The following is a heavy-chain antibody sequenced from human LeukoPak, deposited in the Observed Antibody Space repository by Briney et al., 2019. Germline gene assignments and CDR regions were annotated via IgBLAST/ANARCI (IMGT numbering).Heavy chain of an antibody. Sequence: PSETLSLTCTVSGGSTSSYYWSWIRQPAGKGLEWIGRIYTSGSTHYNPSLKSRVTMSVDTSKNQFSLKLTSVTAADSAVYFCARNYYDTKKPWDWGQGTLVTVSS. CDR1: GGSTSSYY. D-gene: IGHD3-22*01. V-gene: IGHV4-4*07. J-gene: IGHJ4*02. CDR3: ARNYYDTKKPWD. CDR2: IYTSGST.